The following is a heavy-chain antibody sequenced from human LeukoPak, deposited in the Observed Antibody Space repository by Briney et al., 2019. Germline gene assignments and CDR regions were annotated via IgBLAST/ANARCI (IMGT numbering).Heavy chain of an antibody. CDR3: AREIRERGAFDM. J-gene: IGHJ3*02. V-gene: IGHV1-46*01. CDR2: INPSVGST. D-gene: IGHD5-24*01. Sequence: ASVKVSCKASGYTFTSYYLHWVRQTPGQGLEWIGIINPSVGSTTDAQKFHGRVTRTRDTSTSTVYMERSSLRCEVTAVYCCAREIRERGAFDMWGQGTVVTVSS. CDR1: GYTFTSYY.